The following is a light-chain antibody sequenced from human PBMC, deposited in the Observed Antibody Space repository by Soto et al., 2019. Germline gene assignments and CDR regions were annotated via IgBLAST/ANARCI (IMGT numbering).Light chain of an antibody. CDR3: HQLRMYPST. J-gene: IGKJ4*01. Sequence: DIQMTQSPPTLSASVGDRVTLTCRASQDIAIYLAWYQQKPGEATKLLIYAASTLYGGVASRFSGSGSGTDFALIITSLQAEDFATYYSHQLRMYPSTFGGGPKVDI. V-gene: IGKV1-9*01. CDR1: QDIAIY. CDR2: AAS.